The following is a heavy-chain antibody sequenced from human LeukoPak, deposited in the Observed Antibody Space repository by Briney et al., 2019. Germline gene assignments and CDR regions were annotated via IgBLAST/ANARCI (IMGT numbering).Heavy chain of an antibody. V-gene: IGHV1-2*02. CDR3: ARDGPAQMVDLDY. J-gene: IGHJ4*02. Sequence: ASVKVSCKASGYTFSGTGWYLYWPRQAPGQGLECMGWIHPNNGDTAYAQKFEGRVAMTRDTSISTAYMELRRLRPDDTAVYFCARDGPAQMVDLDYWGQGTLVTVSS. CDR2: IHPNNGDT. D-gene: IGHD3-10*01. CDR1: GYTFSGTGWY.